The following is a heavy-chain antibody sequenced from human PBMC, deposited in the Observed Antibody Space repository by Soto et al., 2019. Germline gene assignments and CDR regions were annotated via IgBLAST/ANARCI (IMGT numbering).Heavy chain of an antibody. V-gene: IGHV4-4*07. D-gene: IGHD6-19*01. CDR2: VYISGKT. Sequence: PSETLSLTCTAARGSINTYYWSWIRQPAGKGLEWIGRVYISGKTNYNSSLKSRVTMSIDTSRNQFSLKLSSVTAADTAVYYCARDVAVASNWFDPWGQGTLVTVSS. CDR3: ARDVAVASNWFDP. J-gene: IGHJ5*02. CDR1: RGSINTYY.